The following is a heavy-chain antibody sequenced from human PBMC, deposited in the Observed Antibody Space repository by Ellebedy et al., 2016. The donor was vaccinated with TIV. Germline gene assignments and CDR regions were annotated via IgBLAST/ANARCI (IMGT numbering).Heavy chain of an antibody. CDR3: ARKSPYDMDV. V-gene: IGHV3-23*01. J-gene: IGHJ6*02. CDR2: IGPTGGDT. CDR1: GFTFNNYA. Sequence: GESLKISXAASGFTFNNYAMRWVRQAPGKGLEWVSSIGPTGGDTYYADSVRGRFTISRDGSKNTLYLQMESLRPEDTAMYYCARKSPYDMDVWGQGTTVTVSS.